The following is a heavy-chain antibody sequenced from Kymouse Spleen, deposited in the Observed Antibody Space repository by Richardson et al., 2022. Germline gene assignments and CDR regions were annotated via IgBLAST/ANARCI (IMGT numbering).Heavy chain of an antibody. V-gene: IGHV1-2*04. J-gene: IGHJ6*02. D-gene: IGHD3-3*01. CDR1: GYTFTGYY. CDR2: INPNSGGT. CDR3: ARGPVLRFLEWLL*GRYGR. Sequence: QVQLVQSGAEVKKPGASVKVSCKASGYTFTGYYMHWVRQAPGQGLEWMGWINPNSGGTNYAQKFQGWVTMTRDTSISTAYMELSRLRSDDTAVYYCARGPVLRFLEWLL*GRYGRLGPRDHGHRLL.